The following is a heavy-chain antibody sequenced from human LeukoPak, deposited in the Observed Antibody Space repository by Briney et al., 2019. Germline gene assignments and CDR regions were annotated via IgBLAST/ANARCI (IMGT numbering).Heavy chain of an antibody. V-gene: IGHV4-59*08. CDR1: GGSINSYY. CDR3: ARRDFTGWFDH. CDR2: IYYSGST. D-gene: IGHD3-3*01. J-gene: IGHJ5*02. Sequence: PSETLSLTCTVSGGSINSYYWHWIRQSPGKGLEWIGHIYYSGSTNYNPSLKSRVTISVDTSKNQFSLKLSSVTAADTAVYYCARRDFTGWFDHWGQGSLVTVSS.